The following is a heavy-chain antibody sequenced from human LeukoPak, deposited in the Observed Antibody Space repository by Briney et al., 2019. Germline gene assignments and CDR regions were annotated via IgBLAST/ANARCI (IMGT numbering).Heavy chain of an antibody. CDR3: ARKNCDFWSGWDYYHYYMDV. Sequence: PGGSLRLSCAASGFTFSSYWMSWVRQAPGKGLEWVANIKQDGSEKYYVDSVKGRFTISRDNAKNSLYLQMNSLRAEDTAVYYCARKNCDFWSGWDYYHYYMDVWGKGTTVTVSS. V-gene: IGHV3-7*01. J-gene: IGHJ6*03. CDR2: IKQDGSEK. D-gene: IGHD3-3*01. CDR1: GFTFSSYW.